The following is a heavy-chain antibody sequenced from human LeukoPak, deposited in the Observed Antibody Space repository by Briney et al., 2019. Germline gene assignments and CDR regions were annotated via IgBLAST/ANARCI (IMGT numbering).Heavy chain of an antibody. CDR2: INPNSGGT. D-gene: IGHD1-1*01. CDR1: GYTFTGYY. CDR3: ARDIGNGRDFDY. Sequence: ASVKVSCKASGYTFTGYYMHWVRQAPGQGLEWMGRINPNSGGTNYAQKFQGKVTMTRDTSISTAYMELSRLRSDDTAVYYCARDIGNGRDFDYWGQGTLVTVSS. V-gene: IGHV1-2*06. J-gene: IGHJ4*02.